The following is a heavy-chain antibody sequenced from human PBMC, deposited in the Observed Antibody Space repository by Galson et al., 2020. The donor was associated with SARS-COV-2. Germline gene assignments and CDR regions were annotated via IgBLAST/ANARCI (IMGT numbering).Heavy chain of an antibody. CDR2: IHSSGNT. Sequence: SETLSLTCTVSGDSISSDDFDWSWIRQTPGTGLEWIGDIHSSGNTYYNPSLMSRGTISVDTSKNQFSLRLSSVTAADTAVYFCARTSSTATREYYFDYWGRGTLVSVSS. J-gene: IGHJ4*02. CDR3: ARTSSTATREYYFDY. CDR1: GDSISSDDFD. V-gene: IGHV4-30-4*01. D-gene: IGHD4-17*01.